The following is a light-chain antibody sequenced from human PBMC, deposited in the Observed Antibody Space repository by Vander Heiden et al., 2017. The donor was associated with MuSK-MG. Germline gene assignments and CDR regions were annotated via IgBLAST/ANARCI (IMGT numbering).Light chain of an antibody. V-gene: IGLV1-47*02. CDR2: SDD. J-gene: IGLJ3*02. CDR1: SSNIGGNY. Sequence: QSVLTQPPSASGTPGQGVTISCSGSSSNIGGNYVFWYQQLPGTPPKLLIYSDDQRPSGVPDRFSGSKSGTSGSLAISGLRSEDEADYYCSVWDDSLSAWMFGGGTKLTVL. CDR3: SVWDDSLSAWM.